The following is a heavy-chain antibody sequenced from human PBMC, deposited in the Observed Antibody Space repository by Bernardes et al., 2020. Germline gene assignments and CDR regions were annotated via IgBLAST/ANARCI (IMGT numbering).Heavy chain of an antibody. Sequence: GGSLRLSCAASGFTFSSYWMSWVRQAPGKGLEWVANIKQDGSEKYYVDSVKGRFTISRDNAKNSLYLQMNSLRAEDTAVYYCARENVNGDYGDAFDIWGQGTMVTVSS. CDR1: GFTFSSYW. CDR2: IKQDGSEK. D-gene: IGHD4-17*01. V-gene: IGHV3-7*01. CDR3: ARENVNGDYGDAFDI. J-gene: IGHJ3*02.